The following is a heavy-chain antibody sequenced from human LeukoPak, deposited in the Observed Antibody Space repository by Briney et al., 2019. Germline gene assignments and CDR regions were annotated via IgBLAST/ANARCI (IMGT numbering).Heavy chain of an antibody. Sequence: SETLSLTCAVYGGSFSGYYWSWIRQPPGKGLEWIGEINHSGSTNYNPSLKSRVTISVDTSKNQFSLKLSSVTAADTAVYYCAREEGGYSYGYYYYYMDVWGKGTTVTISS. CDR1: GGSFSGYY. D-gene: IGHD5-18*01. CDR2: INHSGST. V-gene: IGHV4-34*01. J-gene: IGHJ6*03. CDR3: AREEGGYSYGYYYYYMDV.